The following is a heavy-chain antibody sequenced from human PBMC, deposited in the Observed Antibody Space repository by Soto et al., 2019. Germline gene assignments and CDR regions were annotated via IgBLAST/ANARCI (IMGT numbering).Heavy chain of an antibody. D-gene: IGHD2-2*01. V-gene: IGHV3-15*01. CDR1: GFTFSDAW. CDR2: IKTKSADETT. Sequence: GGSLRLCCAASGFTFSDAWMSWVRQAPGKGLEWVGLIKTKSADETTDYAAPVKGRLTISRDDSKNTLYLQMNSLKTEDTAVYYCTAILPAAPTFAYWGQGNMVTVSS. J-gene: IGHJ4*02. CDR3: TAILPAAPTFAY.